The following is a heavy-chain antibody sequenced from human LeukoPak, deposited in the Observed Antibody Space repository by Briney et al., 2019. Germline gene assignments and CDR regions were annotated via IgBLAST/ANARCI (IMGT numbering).Heavy chain of an antibody. CDR2: IIPIFGTA. CDR1: GYTFTGYY. CDR3: ARDQYGSGWYSEPYYYYGMDV. Sequence: SVKVSCKASGYTFTGYYMHWVRQAPGQGLEWMGGIIPIFGTANYAQKFQGRVTITADESTSTAYMELSSLRSEDTAVYYCARDQYGSGWYSEPYYYYGMDVWGQGTTVTVSS. J-gene: IGHJ6*02. V-gene: IGHV1-69*13. D-gene: IGHD6-19*01.